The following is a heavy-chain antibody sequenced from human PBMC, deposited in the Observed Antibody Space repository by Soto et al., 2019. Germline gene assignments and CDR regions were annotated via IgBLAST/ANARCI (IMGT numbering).Heavy chain of an antibody. CDR2: IYYGGSA. CDR1: GGSMSRYY. J-gene: IGHJ4*02. D-gene: IGHD5-12*01. Sequence: PSETLSLTCIVSGGSMSRYYWSWIRQPPGKGLEWIGFIYYGGSATYNPSLKSRVTISVDTSGNQFSLNLNSVSAADTAVYYCARNSGYDGLGYWGPGTLVTVSS. CDR3: ARNSGYDGLGY. V-gene: IGHV4-59*08.